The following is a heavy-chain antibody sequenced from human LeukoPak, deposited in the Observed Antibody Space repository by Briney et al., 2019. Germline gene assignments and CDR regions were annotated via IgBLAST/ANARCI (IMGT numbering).Heavy chain of an antibody. CDR3: AVSSHMYSSSWYHFDY. Sequence: GSLRLSCAASGFTFSSYSMNWVRQAPGKGLEWVSSISSSSSYIYYADSVKGRFTISRDNAKNSLYLQMNSLRAEDTAVYYCAVSSHMYSSSWYHFDYWGQGTLVTVSS. D-gene: IGHD6-13*01. CDR2: ISSSSSYI. J-gene: IGHJ4*02. V-gene: IGHV3-21*04. CDR1: GFTFSSYS.